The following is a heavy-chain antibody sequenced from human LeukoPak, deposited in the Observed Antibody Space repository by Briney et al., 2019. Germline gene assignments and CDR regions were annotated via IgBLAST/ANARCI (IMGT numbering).Heavy chain of an antibody. V-gene: IGHV3-53*01. J-gene: IGHJ4*02. CDR1: GFTFSSYA. CDR2: IYSGGST. Sequence: PGGSLRLSCAASGFTFSSYAMSWVRQAPGKGLEWVSVIYSGGSTYYADSVKGRFTISRDNSKNTLYLQMNSLRAEDTAVYYCARSNFCSGGSCYQDSGFDYWGQGTLVTVSS. D-gene: IGHD2-15*01. CDR3: ARSNFCSGGSCYQDSGFDY.